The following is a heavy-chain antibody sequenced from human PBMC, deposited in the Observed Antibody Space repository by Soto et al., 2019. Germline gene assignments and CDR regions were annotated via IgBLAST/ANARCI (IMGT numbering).Heavy chain of an antibody. V-gene: IGHV3-21*01. CDR1: GFTFSKYS. CDR2: ISSSSIYI. Sequence: PGGSLRLSCAASGFTFSKYSMKWVRQAPGKGLEWVSFISSSSIYIQNADSVTGRLTICRDNAKNSLCPQMNSLRAEDTAVYERCGVIVVVTIIPFDWFDPRGQGTLVTVSS. D-gene: IGHD2-21*02. J-gene: IGHJ5*02. CDR3: CGVIVVVTIIPFDWFDP.